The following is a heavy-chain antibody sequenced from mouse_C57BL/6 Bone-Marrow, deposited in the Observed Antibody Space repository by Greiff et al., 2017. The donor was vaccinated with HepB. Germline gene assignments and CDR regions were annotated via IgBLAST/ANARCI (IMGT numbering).Heavy chain of an antibody. V-gene: IGHV1-50*01. CDR2: IDPSDSYT. J-gene: IGHJ2*01. Sequence: QVQLKQPGAELVKPGASVKLSCKASGYTFTSYWMQWVKQRPGQGLEWIGEIDPSDSYTNYNQKFKGKATLTVDTSSSTAYMQLSSLTSEDSAVYYCARRGGTAQATWGQGTTLTVSS. D-gene: IGHD3-2*02. CDR3: ARRGGTAQAT. CDR1: GYTFTSYW.